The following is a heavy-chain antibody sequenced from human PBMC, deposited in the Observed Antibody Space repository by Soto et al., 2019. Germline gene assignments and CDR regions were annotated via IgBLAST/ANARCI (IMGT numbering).Heavy chain of an antibody. CDR1: GGTFSSYA. CDR3: ARDKDGFAATVEGSWFDP. D-gene: IGHD2-15*01. J-gene: IGHJ5*02. CDR2: IIPIFGTA. Sequence: QVQLVQSGAEVKKPGSSVKVSCTASGGTFSSYAISWVRQAPGQGLEWMGGIIPIFGTANYAQKFQGRVTITADESTSTAYMELSSLRSEDTAVYYCARDKDGFAATVEGSWFDPWGQGTLVTVSS. V-gene: IGHV1-69*01.